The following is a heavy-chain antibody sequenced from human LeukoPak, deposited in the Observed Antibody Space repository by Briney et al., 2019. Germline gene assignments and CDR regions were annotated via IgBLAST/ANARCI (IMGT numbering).Heavy chain of an antibody. CDR3: ARELRVEGTVRPTEYYFDQ. Sequence: ASVKVSCKASGYTFTNYGISWVRQAPGQGLEWMGWISAYNGNTNYAQKLQGRITMTTDTSTTTAYMELRSLRSDDTAVYYCARELRVEGTVRPTEYYFDQWGQGTLVTVSS. V-gene: IGHV1-18*01. CDR2: ISAYNGNT. J-gene: IGHJ4*02. D-gene: IGHD1-26*01. CDR1: GYTFTNYG.